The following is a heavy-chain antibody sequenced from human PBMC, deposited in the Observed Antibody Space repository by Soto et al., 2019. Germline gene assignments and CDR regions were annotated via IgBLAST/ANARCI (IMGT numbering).Heavy chain of an antibody. D-gene: IGHD3-3*01. CDR3: AREARDNYDFWSGSLKLLGRDYYYGMDV. CDR1: GGTFSSYA. Sequence: GASVKVSCKASGGTFSSYAISWVRQAPGQGLEWMGGIIPIFGTANYAQKFQGRVTITADESTSTAYMELSSLRSEDTAVYYCAREARDNYDFWSGSLKLLGRDYYYGMDVWGQGTTVTVSS. J-gene: IGHJ6*02. CDR2: IIPIFGTA. V-gene: IGHV1-69*13.